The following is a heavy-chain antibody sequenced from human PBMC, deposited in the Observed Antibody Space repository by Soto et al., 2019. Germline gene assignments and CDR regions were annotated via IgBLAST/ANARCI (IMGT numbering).Heavy chain of an antibody. J-gene: IGHJ5*02. Sequence: PSETLSLTCAVSGGSISSSNWWSWVRQPPGKGLEWIGEINHSGSTNYNPPLKSRVTISLDTSKNQFSLKLSSVTAADTAVYYCARHPSNFWFDPWGQGTLVTVSS. V-gene: IGHV4-4*02. CDR1: GGSISSSNW. D-gene: IGHD4-4*01. CDR2: INHSGST. CDR3: ARHPSNFWFDP.